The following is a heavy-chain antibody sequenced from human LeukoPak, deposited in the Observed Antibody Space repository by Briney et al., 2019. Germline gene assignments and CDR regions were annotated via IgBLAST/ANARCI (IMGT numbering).Heavy chain of an antibody. V-gene: IGHV3-11*03. CDR3: ASRIAVGAGFDY. J-gene: IGHJ4*02. D-gene: IGHD1-26*01. CDR2: ISSSSSYT. CDR1: GFTFSDYY. Sequence: SGGSLRLSCAASGFTFSDYYMSWIRQAPGKGLEWVSYISSSSSYTNYADSVKGRFTISRDNAKNSLYLQMNSLRAEDTAVYYCASRIAVGAGFDYWGQGTLVPVSS.